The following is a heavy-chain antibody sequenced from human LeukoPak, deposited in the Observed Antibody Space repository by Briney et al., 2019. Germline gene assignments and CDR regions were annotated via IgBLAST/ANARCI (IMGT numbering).Heavy chain of an antibody. Sequence: GASVKVSCKASGYTLTGYYMHWVRQAPGQGLEWMGWINPNSGGTNYAQKFQGRVTMTRDTSISTAYMELSRLRSDDTAVYYCAIDFWSGYGMDVWGQGTTVTVSS. D-gene: IGHD3-3*01. CDR3: AIDFWSGYGMDV. CDR1: GYTLTGYY. CDR2: INPNSGGT. J-gene: IGHJ6*02. V-gene: IGHV1-2*02.